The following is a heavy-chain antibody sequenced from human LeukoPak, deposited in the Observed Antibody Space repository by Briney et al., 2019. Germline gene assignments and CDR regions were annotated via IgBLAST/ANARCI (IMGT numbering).Heavy chain of an antibody. Sequence: GASVKVSCKASGYTFTSYGISWVRQAPGQGLEWMGWISAYNGNTNYAQKLQGRVTMTTDTSTSTAYMELRSLRSDDTAVYYCARNYDFWSGYDTDYYYYMDVWSKGTTVTVSS. D-gene: IGHD3-3*01. CDR3: ARNYDFWSGYDTDYYYYMDV. CDR2: ISAYNGNT. V-gene: IGHV1-18*01. CDR1: GYTFTSYG. J-gene: IGHJ6*03.